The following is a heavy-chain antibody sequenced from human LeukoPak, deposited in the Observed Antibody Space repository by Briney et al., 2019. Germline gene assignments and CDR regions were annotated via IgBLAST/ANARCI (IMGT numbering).Heavy chain of an antibody. CDR3: AKTPYYYDSSGYYEPYFDY. CDR2: IYGGDST. D-gene: IGHD3-22*01. J-gene: IGHJ4*02. V-gene: IGHV3-53*01. CDR1: GFTVSSNY. Sequence: GGSLRLSCAASGFTVSSNYLSWVRQAPGKGLEWVSVIYGGDSTYYADSVKGRFTISRDTSNNTLYLQMNNLRAEDTAVYYCAKTPYYYDSSGYYEPYFDYWGQGTLVTVSS.